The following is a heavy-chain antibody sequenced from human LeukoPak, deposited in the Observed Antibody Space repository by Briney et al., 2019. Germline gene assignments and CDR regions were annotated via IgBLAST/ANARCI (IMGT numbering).Heavy chain of an antibody. J-gene: IGHJ5*02. CDR1: GGSISSYY. CDR2: IYYSGST. V-gene: IGHV4-59*01. D-gene: IGHD4-17*01. CDR3: ARGDYGDRFDP. Sequence: PSETLSLTCTVSGGSISSYYWSWIRQPPGKRLEWIGYIYYSGSTNYNPSLKSRVTISVDTSKNQFSLKLSSVTAADTAVYYCARGDYGDRFDPWGQGTLVTVSS.